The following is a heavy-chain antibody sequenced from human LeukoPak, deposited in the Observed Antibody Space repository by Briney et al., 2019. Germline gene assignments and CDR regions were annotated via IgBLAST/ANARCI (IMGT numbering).Heavy chain of an antibody. CDR1: GFTFTTYW. CDR3: TSWGDTTAEYFQR. D-gene: IGHD2-21*02. J-gene: IGHJ1*01. V-gene: IGHV3-7*01. CDR2: INPDGRDT. Sequence: GGSLRLSCAASGFTFTTYWMHWVRQAPGKGLVWVAHINPDGRDTYYVDSVKGRFTISRDNAQNSMYLQMNSLRVEDTAVYYCTSWGDTTAEYFQRWGQGTLVTVSS.